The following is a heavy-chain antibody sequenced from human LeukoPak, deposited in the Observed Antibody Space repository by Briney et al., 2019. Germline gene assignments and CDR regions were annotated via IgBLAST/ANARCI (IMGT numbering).Heavy chain of an antibody. CDR2: MNIDGSEK. CDR1: GFTFSSYW. D-gene: IGHD5-24*01. J-gene: IGHJ4*02. Sequence: GGSLRLSCAASGFTFSSYWMGWVRQAPGKRLEWVANMNIDGSEKYYADSVKGRFTISRDNARNSVYLQMNSLRVEDTAVYYCARDSVEMATISWGQGTLVTVSS. V-gene: IGHV3-7*01. CDR3: ARDSVEMATIS.